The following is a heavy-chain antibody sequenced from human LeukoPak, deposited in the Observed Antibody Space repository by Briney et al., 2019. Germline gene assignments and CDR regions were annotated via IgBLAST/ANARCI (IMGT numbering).Heavy chain of an antibody. CDR1: GFTFRGYG. V-gene: IGHV3-30*03. J-gene: IGHJ6*02. Sequence: PGGSLRLSCATSGFTFRGYGVHWVRQAPGKGLEWVAVISYDGSNKYYADSVKGRFTISRDNSKNTLYLQMNSLRAEDTAVYYCARDPTPSSAAGSPYYYYYGMDVWGQGTTVTVSS. D-gene: IGHD6-13*01. CDR2: ISYDGSNK. CDR3: ARDPTPSSAAGSPYYYYYGMDV.